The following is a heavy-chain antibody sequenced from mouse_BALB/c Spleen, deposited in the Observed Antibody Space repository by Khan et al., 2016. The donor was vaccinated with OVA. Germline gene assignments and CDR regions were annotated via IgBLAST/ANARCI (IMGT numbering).Heavy chain of an antibody. Sequence: EVQGVESGGGLVQPGGSRKLSCTASGFTFRSFGMHWVRQAPEKGLEWVAYIGSDSSTIYYADTVKGRFTISRDNPKNTLLLQLTILRSEDTAMYYLASSRYWSWLASWGQGTLVPVSA. CDR3: ASSRYWSWLAS. D-gene: IGHD2-12*01. CDR2: IGSDSSTI. CDR1: GFTFRSFG. V-gene: IGHV5-17*02. J-gene: IGHJ3*01.